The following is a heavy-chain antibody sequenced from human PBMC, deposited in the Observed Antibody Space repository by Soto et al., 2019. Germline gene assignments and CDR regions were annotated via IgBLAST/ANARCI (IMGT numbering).Heavy chain of an antibody. J-gene: IGHJ6*02. CDR2: IIPIFGTA. D-gene: IGHD3-10*01. CDR3: ERDGRVGEYYYGSGV. V-gene: IGHV1-69*01. Sequence: QVQLVQSGAEVKKPGSSVKVSCKASGGTFSSYAISWVRQAPGQGLEWMGGIIPIFGTANYAQKFQGRVTITADESTSTAYMTLSRLRSEDTAVYYCERDGRVGEYYYGSGVWGQGTTVTVSS. CDR1: GGTFSSYA.